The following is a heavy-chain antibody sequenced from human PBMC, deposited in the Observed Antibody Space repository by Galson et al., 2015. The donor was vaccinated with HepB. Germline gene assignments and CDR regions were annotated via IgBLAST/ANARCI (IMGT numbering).Heavy chain of an antibody. V-gene: IGHV4-59*01. CDR3: ARGRSGYSSGWPSFDY. CDR1: GGSISSYY. D-gene: IGHD6-19*01. CDR2: IYYSGST. Sequence: ETLSLTCTVSGGSISSYYWSWIRQPPGKGLEWIGYIYYSGSTNYNPSLKSRVTISVDTSKNQFSLKLSSVTAADTAVYYCARGRSGYSSGWPSFDYWGQGTLVTVSS. J-gene: IGHJ4*02.